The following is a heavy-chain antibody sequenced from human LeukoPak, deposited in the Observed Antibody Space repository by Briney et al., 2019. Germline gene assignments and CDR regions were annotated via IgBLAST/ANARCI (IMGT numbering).Heavy chain of an antibody. V-gene: IGHV3-53*01. Sequence: GGSLRLSCAASGFTVSSNYMSWVRQAPGKGLEWVSVIYSGGSTYYADSVKGRFTISRDNSKNTLYLQMNSLRAEDTAVYYCAKDNSGWPFDYWGQGTLVTVSS. CDR3: AKDNSGWPFDY. CDR2: IYSGGST. D-gene: IGHD6-19*01. CDR1: GFTVSSNY. J-gene: IGHJ4*02.